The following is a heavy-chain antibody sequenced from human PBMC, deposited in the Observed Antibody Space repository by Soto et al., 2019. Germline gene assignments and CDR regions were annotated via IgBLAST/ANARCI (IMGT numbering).Heavy chain of an antibody. CDR3: ARDPQQWLVRYNWVDP. J-gene: IGHJ5*02. CDR1: GYTFTSYG. D-gene: IGHD6-19*01. Sequence: ASVKVSCKASGYTFTSYGISWVRQAPGQGLEWMGWISAYNGNTNYAQKLQGRVTMTTDTSTSTAYMELRSLRSDDTAVYYCARDPQQWLVRYNWVDPWGQGTLVTVSS. CDR2: ISAYNGNT. V-gene: IGHV1-18*01.